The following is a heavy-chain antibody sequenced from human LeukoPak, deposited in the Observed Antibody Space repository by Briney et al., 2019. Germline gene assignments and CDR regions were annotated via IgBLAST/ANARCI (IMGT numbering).Heavy chain of an antibody. Sequence: PSETLSLTCTVSGGSISSGCYYWSWLRPHPGKGLEWVGYLYYSGSTFYNPSLESPLTISLATSTKQFSLKLYPVTSADTAVYFCATTGGGSCSSGHCSLLYGMDVWGQGTTVTVSS. CDR2: LYYSGST. J-gene: IGHJ6*02. CDR3: ATTGGGSCSSGHCSLLYGMDV. D-gene: IGHD2-15*01. V-gene: IGHV4-31*01. CDR1: GGSISSGCYY.